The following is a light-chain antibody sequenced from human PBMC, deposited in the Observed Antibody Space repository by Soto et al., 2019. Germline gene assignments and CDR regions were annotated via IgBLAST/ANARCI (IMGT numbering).Light chain of an antibody. V-gene: IGLV2-11*01. Sequence: QSALTQPRSVSGSPGQSVTISCTGTSSDVGGYNYVSWYQQHPGKAPKLTIYDVSNRPSWVPDRISGSKSGNTASLTISGLQAEDEADYYCCSYAGSYTFVFGTGTSSPS. CDR1: SSDVGGYNY. J-gene: IGLJ1*01. CDR2: DVS. CDR3: CSYAGSYTFV.